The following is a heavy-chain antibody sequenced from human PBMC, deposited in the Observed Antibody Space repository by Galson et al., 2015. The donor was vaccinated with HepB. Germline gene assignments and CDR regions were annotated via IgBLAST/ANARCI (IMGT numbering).Heavy chain of an antibody. Sequence: VKVSCKASGGTFSSYAISWVRQAPGQGLEWMGGIIPILGIANYAQKFQGRVTITADKSTSTAYMELSSLRSEDTAVYYCARSAWGYCSGGSCYVDQEHWYFDLWGRGTLVSVSS. J-gene: IGHJ2*01. D-gene: IGHD2-15*01. CDR1: GGTFSSYA. CDR3: ARSAWGYCSGGSCYVDQEHWYFDL. CDR2: IIPILGIA. V-gene: IGHV1-69*10.